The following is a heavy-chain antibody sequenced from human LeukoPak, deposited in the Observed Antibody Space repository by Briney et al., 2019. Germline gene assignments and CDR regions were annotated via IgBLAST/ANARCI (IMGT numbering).Heavy chain of an antibody. CDR3: AKDSGQQWLAPYY. V-gene: IGHV3-9*01. Sequence: GGSLRLSCAASGFTFDDYAMHWVRQAPGKGLEWVSGFSWNSGSIGYADSVKGRFTISRDNAENSLYLQMNSLRAEDTALYYCAKDSGQQWLAPYYWGQGTLVTVSS. J-gene: IGHJ4*02. CDR2: FSWNSGSI. D-gene: IGHD6-19*01. CDR1: GFTFDDYA.